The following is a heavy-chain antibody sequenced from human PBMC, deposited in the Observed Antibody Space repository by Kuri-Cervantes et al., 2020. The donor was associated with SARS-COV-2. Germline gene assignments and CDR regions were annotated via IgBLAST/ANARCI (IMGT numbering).Heavy chain of an antibody. CDR2: VSYDGSNK. CDR1: GFTFSSYA. J-gene: IGHJ4*02. Sequence: GGSLRLSCAASGFTFSSYAMHWVRQAPGKGLEWVAVVSYDGSNKYYADSVKGRFTIPRDNPKNTLYLQMNSLRDEDTAVYYCARPTFDYWGQGTLVTVSS. V-gene: IGHV3-30*04. CDR3: ARPTFDY.